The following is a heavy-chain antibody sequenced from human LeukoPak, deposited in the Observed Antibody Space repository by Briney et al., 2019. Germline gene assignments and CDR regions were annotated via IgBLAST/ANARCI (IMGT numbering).Heavy chain of an antibody. V-gene: IGHV4-59*01. CDR1: GGSINNYY. CDR3: ARGLHYASGWYGD. CDR2: IYSTGST. D-gene: IGHD6-19*01. Sequence: SETLSLTCTVSGGSINNYYWHWIRQPPGKGLEWIGYIYSTGSTSYNPSLESRLTISVDASSNQFSLRLSSVTAADTALYYCARGLHYASGWYGDWGQGTLVTVSS. J-gene: IGHJ4*02.